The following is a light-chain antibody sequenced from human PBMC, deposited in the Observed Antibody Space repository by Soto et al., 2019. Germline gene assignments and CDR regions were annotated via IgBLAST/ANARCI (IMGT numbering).Light chain of an antibody. Sequence: NPMTQSPSSLTASVGDRVTITCRAIQFIRYDLGWYQQKPGKAPKRLIYAASSLQSGVPSRFSGSGSGTEFTLIISGLQPDDSATYYCQQYTNTNNPWMFGQGTKVDIK. J-gene: IGKJ1*01. V-gene: IGKV1-17*01. CDR1: QFIRYD. CDR2: AAS. CDR3: QQYTNTNNPWM.